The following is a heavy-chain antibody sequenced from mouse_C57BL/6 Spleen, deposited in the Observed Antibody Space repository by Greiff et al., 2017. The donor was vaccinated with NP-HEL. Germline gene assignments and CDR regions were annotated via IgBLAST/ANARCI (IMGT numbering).Heavy chain of an antibody. V-gene: IGHV8-12*01. CDR3: ARRAGSYYGSSHFDY. D-gene: IGHD1-1*01. Sequence: ESGPGILQSSQTLSLTCSFSGFSLSTSGMGVSWIRQPSGKGLEWLAHIYWDDDKRYNPSLKSRLTISKDTSRNQVFLKITSVDTADTATYDCARRAGSYYGSSHFDYWGQGTTLTVSS. CDR1: GFSLSTSGMG. CDR2: IYWDDDK. J-gene: IGHJ2*01.